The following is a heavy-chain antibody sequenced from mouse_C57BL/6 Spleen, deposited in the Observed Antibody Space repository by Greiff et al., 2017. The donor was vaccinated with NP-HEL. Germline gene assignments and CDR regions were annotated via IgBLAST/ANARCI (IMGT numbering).Heavy chain of an antibody. CDR2: IDPENGDT. D-gene: IGHD3-2*02. J-gene: IGHJ3*01. V-gene: IGHV14-4*01. CDR3: TTPTAQAWFAY. CDR1: GFNIKDDY. Sequence: VQLKESGAELVRPGASVKLSCTASGFNIKDDYMHWVKQRPEQGLEWIGWIDPENGDTEYASKFQGKATITADTSSNTAYLQLSSLTSEDTAVYYCTTPTAQAWFAYWGQGTLVTVSA.